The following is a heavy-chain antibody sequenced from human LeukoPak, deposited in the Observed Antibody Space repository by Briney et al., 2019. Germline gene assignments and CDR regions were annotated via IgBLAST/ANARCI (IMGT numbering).Heavy chain of an antibody. CDR3: AIYPYSSSIFSDYYYYMDV. CDR2: VIPIFGTA. CDR1: GGTFSSYA. D-gene: IGHD6-6*01. Sequence: VKVSCKASGGTFSSYAISWVRQAPGRGPEWMGGVIPIFGTANYAQKFQGRVTITTDESTSTAYMELSSLRFEDTAVYYCAIYPYSSSIFSDYYYYMDVWGKGTAVTVSS. J-gene: IGHJ6*03. V-gene: IGHV1-69*13.